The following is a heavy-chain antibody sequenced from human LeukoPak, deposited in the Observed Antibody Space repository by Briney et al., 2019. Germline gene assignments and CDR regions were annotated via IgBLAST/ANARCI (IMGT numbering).Heavy chain of an antibody. J-gene: IGHJ4*02. CDR1: GGTFSSYA. V-gene: IGHV1-69*04. Sequence: ASVKVSCKASGGTFSSYAISWVRQAPGQGLEWMGRIIPILGVANYAQKFQGRVTITADKSTSTAYMELSSLRSEDTAVYYCARESYYYDSSGYYYDRDYWGQGTLVTVSS. D-gene: IGHD3-22*01. CDR2: IIPILGVA. CDR3: ARESYYYDSSGYYYDRDY.